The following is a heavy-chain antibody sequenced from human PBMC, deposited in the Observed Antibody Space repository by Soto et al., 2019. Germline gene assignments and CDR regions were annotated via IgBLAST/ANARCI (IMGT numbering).Heavy chain of an antibody. CDR1: GFTFSSYA. CDR2: ISGSGGST. V-gene: IGHV3-23*01. CDR3: AKGIFPSNWFDP. D-gene: IGHD2-15*01. J-gene: IGHJ5*02. Sequence: EVQLLESGGGLVQPGGSLRLSCAASGFTFSSYAMSWVRQAPGKGLEWVSAISGSGGSTYYADSVKGRFTISRDNSKNTLYLQMNRLRAEDTAVYYCAKGIFPSNWFDPWGQGTLVTVSS.